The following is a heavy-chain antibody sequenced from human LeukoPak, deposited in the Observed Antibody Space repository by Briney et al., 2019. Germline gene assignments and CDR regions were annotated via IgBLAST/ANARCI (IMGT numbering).Heavy chain of an antibody. CDR2: IYYSGST. Sequence: SETLSLTCTVSGGSISSSSYYWGWIRQPPGKGLEWIGSIYYSGSTYYNPCLKSRVTISVDTSKNQFSLKLSSVTAADTAVYYCARSTLGAIVYWGQGTLVTVSS. CDR3: ARSTLGAIVY. J-gene: IGHJ4*02. D-gene: IGHD1-26*01. CDR1: GGSISSSSYY. V-gene: IGHV4-39*01.